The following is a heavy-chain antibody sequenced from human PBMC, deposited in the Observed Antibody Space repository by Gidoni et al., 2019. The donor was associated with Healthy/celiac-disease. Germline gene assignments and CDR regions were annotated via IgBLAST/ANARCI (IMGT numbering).Heavy chain of an antibody. CDR1: GFTFSSYA. CDR3: ARDLRGAFDY. CDR2: ISYDGSNK. Sequence: GFTFSSYAMHWVRQAPGKGLEWVAVISYDGSNKYYADSVKGRFTISRDNSKNTLYLQMNSLGAEDTAVYYCARDLRGAFDYWGQGTLVTVSS. J-gene: IGHJ4*02. V-gene: IGHV3-30-3*01.